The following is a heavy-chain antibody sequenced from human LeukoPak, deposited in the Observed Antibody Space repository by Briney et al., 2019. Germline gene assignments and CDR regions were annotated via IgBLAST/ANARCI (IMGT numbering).Heavy chain of an antibody. CDR1: GGSISSYY. J-gene: IGHJ4*02. V-gene: IGHV4-59*08. Sequence: SETLSLTCTVSGGSISSYYWSWIRQPPGKGLEWIAYISDIGSINYNPSLKSRVTISLETSKNQFSLKLSSVTAADTAVYYCARHSYAGSQYFFDYWGQGTLVTVSS. CDR2: ISDIGSI. CDR3: ARHSYAGSQYFFDY. D-gene: IGHD2-2*01.